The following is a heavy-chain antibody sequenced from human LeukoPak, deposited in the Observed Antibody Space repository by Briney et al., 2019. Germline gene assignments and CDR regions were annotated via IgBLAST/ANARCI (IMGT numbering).Heavy chain of an antibody. Sequence: GASVTVSCKSSVYTFTIYDIIWVRQASGQGLEWVGWMNPNSRHTGYAQKFQGRVTMTRTTSISTAYMELTSLTPEDSAVYYCARSIVGVRKRNDYWGQGTLVTVSS. CDR3: ARSIVGVRKRNDY. CDR2: MNPNSRHT. J-gene: IGHJ4*02. V-gene: IGHV1-8*01. CDR1: VYTFTIYD. D-gene: IGHD1-26*01.